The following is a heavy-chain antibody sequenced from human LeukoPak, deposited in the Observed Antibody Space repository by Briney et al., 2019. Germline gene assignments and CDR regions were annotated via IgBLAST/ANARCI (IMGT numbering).Heavy chain of an antibody. Sequence: ASVKVSCKASGYTFTSYAMHWVRQAPGQRLEWMGWINAGNGNTKYSQKFQGRVTITRDTSASTAYMELSSLRSEDTAVYYCARDHSSSWHHGWFDPWGQGTLVTVSS. CDR3: ARDHSSSWHHGWFDP. D-gene: IGHD6-13*01. CDR1: GYTFTSYA. CDR2: INAGNGNT. J-gene: IGHJ5*02. V-gene: IGHV1-3*01.